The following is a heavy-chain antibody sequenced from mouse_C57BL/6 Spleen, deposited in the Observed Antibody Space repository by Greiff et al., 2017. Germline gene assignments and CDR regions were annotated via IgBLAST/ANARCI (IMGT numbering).Heavy chain of an antibody. CDR1: GFNIKDDY. J-gene: IGHJ2*01. Sequence: VQLQQSGAELVRPGASVKLSCTASGFNIKDDYMHWVKQRPEQGLEWIGWIDPENGDTEYATKFQGKATITADPSSNTAYLHLSSLTSEDTAVYYCTTFPARYFDYWGQGTTLTVSS. CDR3: TTFPARYFDY. V-gene: IGHV14-4*01. CDR2: IDPENGDT.